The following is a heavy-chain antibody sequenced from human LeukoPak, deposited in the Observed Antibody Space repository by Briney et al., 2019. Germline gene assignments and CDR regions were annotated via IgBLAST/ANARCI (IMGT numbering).Heavy chain of an antibody. J-gene: IGHJ4*02. Sequence: GGSLRLSCAASGFTFSNRAMSWVRQAPGKGLEWVSGISFSDGRTYYADSVKGRFTISGDNSKNTLYLQMNSLRAEDTAVYYCAKDLSFTYYYNSSGVHYFEHWGQGTLVTVSS. V-gene: IGHV3-23*01. CDR3: AKDLSFTYYYNSSGVHYFEH. CDR1: GFTFSNRA. D-gene: IGHD3-22*01. CDR2: ISFSDGRT.